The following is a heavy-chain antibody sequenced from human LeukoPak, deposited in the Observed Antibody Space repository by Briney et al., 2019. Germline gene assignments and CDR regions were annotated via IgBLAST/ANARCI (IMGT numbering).Heavy chain of an antibody. D-gene: IGHD3-22*01. V-gene: IGHV3-23*01. J-gene: IGHJ3*02. CDR1: GFTFTTYG. CDR3: AKMTTGYYYTAFDI. CDR2: ISGSGATT. Sequence: PGGSLRLSCAASGFTFTTYGMSWLSQPPGKGLEWLSRISGSGATTDYADSVKGRFTISRDNSKNTLFLQMNSLRAEDTAVYYCAKMTTGYYYTAFDIWGQGTMVTVSS.